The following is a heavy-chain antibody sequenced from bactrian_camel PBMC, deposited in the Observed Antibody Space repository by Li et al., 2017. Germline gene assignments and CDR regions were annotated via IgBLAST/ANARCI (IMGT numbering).Heavy chain of an antibody. CDR1: KTTYGDNC. Sequence: VQLVESGGGSVEAGGSLRLSCIISKTTYGDNCVAWFRQFAGKEREGAAGIRSDGTTRYADSVKGRFTISQDSAENTLYLQMNSLNADDSAMYYCAAGMREFSPLKDTATIMLSCDNYWGQGTQVTVS. CDR3: AAGMREFSPLKDTATIMLSCDNY. CDR2: IRSDGTT. V-gene: IGHV3S55*01. J-gene: IGHJ4*01. D-gene: IGHD4*01.